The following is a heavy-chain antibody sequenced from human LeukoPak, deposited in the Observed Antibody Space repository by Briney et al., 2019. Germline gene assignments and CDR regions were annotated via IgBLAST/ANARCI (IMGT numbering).Heavy chain of an antibody. J-gene: IGHJ4*02. D-gene: IGHD1-26*01. CDR3: ARRQGWELPN. CDR1: GSSFTSNW. CDR2: IYPGDSDT. V-gene: IGHV5-51*01. Sequence: GASLKISCKGSGSSFTSNWIGGGREMPGKGLEWMGIIYPGDSDTRYSPSFQGQVTISADKSISTAYLQWNSLKASDTAMYYCARRQGWELPNWGQGTLVTVSS.